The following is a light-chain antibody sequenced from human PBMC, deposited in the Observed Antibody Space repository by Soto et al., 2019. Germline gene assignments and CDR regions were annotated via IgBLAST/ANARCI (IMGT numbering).Light chain of an antibody. CDR1: QSINSY. Sequence: DIQMTQSPSSLSASVGDRVTITCRASQSINSYLNWYQQKPGKAPKLLIYAASSLQSGVPSRFSGSGSGTDFTLTISSLQPEDFATYYCQQSYSTLLTFGQGTKVEIK. J-gene: IGKJ1*01. CDR3: QQSYSTLLT. V-gene: IGKV1-39*01. CDR2: AAS.